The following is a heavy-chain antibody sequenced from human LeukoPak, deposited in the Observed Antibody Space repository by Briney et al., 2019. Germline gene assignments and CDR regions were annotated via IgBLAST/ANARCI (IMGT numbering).Heavy chain of an antibody. CDR2: IKEDGSEK. J-gene: IGHJ3*02. V-gene: IGHV3-7*01. CDR1: GFTFSSYW. Sequence: PGGSLRLSCAASGFTFSSYWMNWVRQAPGKGLEWVANIKEDGSEKYYVDSVKGRFTISRDNAKNSLYLQMNSLRAEDTAVYYCARGARGWYHAFDIWGQGTMVTVSS. CDR3: ARGARGWYHAFDI. D-gene: IGHD6-19*01.